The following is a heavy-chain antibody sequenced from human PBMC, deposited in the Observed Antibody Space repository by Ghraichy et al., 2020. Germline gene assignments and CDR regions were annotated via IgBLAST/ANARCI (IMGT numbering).Heavy chain of an antibody. CDR1: GFTFSSYG. J-gene: IGHJ4*02. V-gene: IGHV3-30*02. Sequence: LSLTCAASGFTFSSYGMHWVRQAPGKGLEWVAFIRYDGSNKYYADSVKGRFTISRDNSKNTLYLQMNSLRAEDTAVYYCAKEGVDDRLGLDYWGQGTLVTVSS. CDR2: IRYDGSNK. D-gene: IGHD3-3*01. CDR3: AKEGVDDRLGLDY.